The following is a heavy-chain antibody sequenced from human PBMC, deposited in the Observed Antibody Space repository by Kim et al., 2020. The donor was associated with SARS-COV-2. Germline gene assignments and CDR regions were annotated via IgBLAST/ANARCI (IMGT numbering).Heavy chain of an antibody. CDR3: AKEMETGYSTSSYFDY. V-gene: IGHV3-30*18. D-gene: IGHD6-13*01. CDR2: IAYDGSIK. CDR1: GFTFSSYG. Sequence: GGSLRLSCAASGFTFSSYGMHWVREAQGKGLEWVAVIAYDGSIKYYADSVKGRFTISRDNSKNTLYLQMNSLRGEDTALYYCAKEMETGYSTSSYFDYWGRGTLVTVSS. J-gene: IGHJ4*02.